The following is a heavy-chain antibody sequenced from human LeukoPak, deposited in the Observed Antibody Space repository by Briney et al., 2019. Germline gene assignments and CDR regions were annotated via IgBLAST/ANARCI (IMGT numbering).Heavy chain of an antibody. CDR2: IFYSGSP. D-gene: IGHD6-13*01. J-gene: IGHJ4*02. CDR1: GVSISSYY. CDR3: ARVGHIVAAGTYDY. Sequence: PSETLSLTCTVSGVSISSYYWSWIRQPPGEGLEWIGNIFYSGSPNYKSSLKSRVTTSFDTSKNQFSLKLSSVTAADTAVYYCARVGHIVAAGTYDYWGQGTLVTVPS. V-gene: IGHV4-59*08.